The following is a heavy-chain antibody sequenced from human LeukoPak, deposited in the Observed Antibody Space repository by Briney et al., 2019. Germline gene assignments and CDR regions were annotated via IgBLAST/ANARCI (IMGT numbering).Heavy chain of an antibody. V-gene: IGHV4-59*01. CDR1: GGSISSYY. Sequence: SETLSLTCTVSGGSISSYYWSWIRQPPGKGLEWIGYIYYSGSTNYNPSLKSRVTISVDTSKNQFSLKLSSVTAADTAVYYCARGGGSSSRKVFDYWGQGTLVTVSS. CDR3: ARGGGSSSRKVFDY. J-gene: IGHJ4*02. D-gene: IGHD6-13*01. CDR2: IYYSGST.